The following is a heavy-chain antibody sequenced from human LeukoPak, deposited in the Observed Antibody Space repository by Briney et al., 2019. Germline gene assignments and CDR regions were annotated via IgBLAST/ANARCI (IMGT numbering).Heavy chain of an antibody. J-gene: IGHJ4*02. CDR3: ARRPVYDYVWGSYRLSFDY. CDR2: INRSGST. D-gene: IGHD3-16*02. CDR1: GGSFSGYY. Sequence: SETLSLTCAVYGGSFSGYYWSWIRQPPGKGLEWIGEINRSGSTNYNPSLKSRVTISVDTSKNQFSLKLSSVTAADTAVYYCARRPVYDYVWGSYRLSFDYWGQGTLVTVSS. V-gene: IGHV4-34*01.